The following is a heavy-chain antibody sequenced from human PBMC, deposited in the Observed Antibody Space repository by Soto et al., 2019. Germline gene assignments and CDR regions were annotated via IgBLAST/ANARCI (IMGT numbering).Heavy chain of an antibody. CDR3: AKMSDFWSGSPTYHFDY. V-gene: IGHV3-23*01. Sequence: EVQLLESGGGLVQPGGSLRLSCAASGFTFSSYAMSWVRQAPGKGLEWVSVISGSGSSTYYADSVKGRFTISRDNSKKTLYVQMNSLRAGDTAVYYCAKMSDFWSGSPTYHFDYWGQGTQVTVSS. CDR1: GFTFSSYA. D-gene: IGHD3-3*01. J-gene: IGHJ4*02. CDR2: ISGSGSST.